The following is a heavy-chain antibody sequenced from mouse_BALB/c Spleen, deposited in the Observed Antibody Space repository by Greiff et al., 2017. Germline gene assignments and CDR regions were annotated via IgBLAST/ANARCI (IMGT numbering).Heavy chain of an antibody. CDR3: AREIYYYGSSYYAMDY. CDR1: GYSITSGYS. J-gene: IGHJ4*01. Sequence: VQLKQSGPDLVKPSQSLSLTCTVTGYSITSGYSWHWIRQFPGNKLEWMGYIHYSGSTNYNPSLKSRISITRDTSKNQFFLQLNSVTTEDTATYDCAREIYYYGSSYYAMDYWGQGTSVTVSS. CDR2: IHYSGST. V-gene: IGHV3-1*02. D-gene: IGHD1-1*01.